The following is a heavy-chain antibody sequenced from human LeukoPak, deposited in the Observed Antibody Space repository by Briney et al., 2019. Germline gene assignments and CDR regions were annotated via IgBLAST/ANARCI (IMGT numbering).Heavy chain of an antibody. Sequence: SETLSLTCAVYGGSFSGYYWSWIRQPPGKGLEWIGEINHSGSTNYNPSLKSRVTISVDRSKNQFSLKLSSVTAADTAVYYCARVGYYYDSSGYYPIPYFDYWGQGTLVTVSS. J-gene: IGHJ4*02. D-gene: IGHD3-22*01. CDR3: ARVGYYYDSSGYYPIPYFDY. CDR1: GGSFSGYY. CDR2: INHSGST. V-gene: IGHV4-34*01.